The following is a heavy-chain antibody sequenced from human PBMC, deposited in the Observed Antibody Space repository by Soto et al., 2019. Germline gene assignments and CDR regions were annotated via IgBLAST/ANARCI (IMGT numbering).Heavy chain of an antibody. V-gene: IGHV1-2*04. J-gene: IGHJ6*03. D-gene: IGHD2-2*01. CDR3: ARAGYCSSTSCYASSDYYYMDV. CDR1: GYTFTGYY. Sequence: GASVKVSCKASGYTFTGYYMHWGRQAPGQGLEWMGWINPNSGGTNYAQKFQGWVTMTRDTSISTAYMELSRLRSDDTAVYYCARAGYCSSTSCYASSDYYYMDVWGKGTTVTVSS. CDR2: INPNSGGT.